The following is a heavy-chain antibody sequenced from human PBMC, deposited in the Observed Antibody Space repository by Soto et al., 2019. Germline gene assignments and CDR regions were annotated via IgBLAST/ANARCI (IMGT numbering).Heavy chain of an antibody. CDR3: AKDRYCSATSCQDFGS. D-gene: IGHD2-2*01. V-gene: IGHV3-21*01. CDR2: ISSTTNYI. Sequence: GGSLRLSCAASGFTFTRYSMNWVRQAPGKGLEWVSSISSTTNYIYYADSMKGRFTVSRDNAKNSVYLEMNSLSAEDTALYYCAKDRYCSATSCQDFGSWGQGTLVTVSS. CDR1: GFTFTRYS. J-gene: IGHJ4*02.